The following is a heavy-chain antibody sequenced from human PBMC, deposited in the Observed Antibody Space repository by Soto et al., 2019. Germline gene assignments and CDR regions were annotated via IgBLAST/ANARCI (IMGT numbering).Heavy chain of an antibody. V-gene: IGHV3-23*01. CDR1: GFTFSSYA. CDR3: ARYIPGVRYYGMDV. J-gene: IGHJ6*02. D-gene: IGHD2-2*01. Sequence: EVQLLESGGGLVQPGGSLRLSCAASGFTFSSYAMKWVRQAPGKGLEWVSLISDSGTLTYYADSVKGRFTTSRDNSGNTLFLQMYSLRAEDTAVYYCARYIPGVRYYGMDVWGQGTTVTVSS. CDR2: ISDSGTLT.